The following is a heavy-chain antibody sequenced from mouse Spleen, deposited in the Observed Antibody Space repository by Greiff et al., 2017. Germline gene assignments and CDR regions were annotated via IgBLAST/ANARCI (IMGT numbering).Heavy chain of an antibody. CDR1: GFAFSSYW. Sequence: QVQLLQSGAELVKPGASVKISCTASGFAFSSYWMNWVKQRPGKGLEWIGQIYHGAGDNKYNGKLKGKATLTAAKSSSTSYIQLSSLTSECSAFYFCARGYMHFFDYWGQGTTLTVSS. V-gene: IGHV1-80*01. CDR3: ARGYMHFFDY. J-gene: IGHJ2*01. D-gene: IGHD1-2*01. CDR2: IYHGAGDN.